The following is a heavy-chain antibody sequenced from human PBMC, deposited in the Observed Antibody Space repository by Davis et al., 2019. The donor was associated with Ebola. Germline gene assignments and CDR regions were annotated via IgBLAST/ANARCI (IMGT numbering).Heavy chain of an antibody. CDR1: GFTFSDYY. D-gene: IGHD3-3*01. V-gene: IGHV3-11*06. J-gene: IGHJ5*02. CDR2: ISTSSSYT. CDR3: ARDRTSAGGWFEP. Sequence: PGGSLRLSCAASGFTFSDYYMSWIRQAPGKGLEWVSYISTSSSYTNYADSVKGRFTISRDNAKNSLFLQMNSLRAEDTAVYYCARDRTSAGGWFEPWGQGTLVTVSS.